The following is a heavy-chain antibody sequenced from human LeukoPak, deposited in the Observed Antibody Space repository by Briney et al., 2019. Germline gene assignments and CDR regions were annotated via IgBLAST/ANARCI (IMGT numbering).Heavy chain of an antibody. CDR3: ARRPHYDFWSGYYPWDYYYYYGMDV. J-gene: IGHJ6*02. CDR1: GYTFTSYD. CDR2: TNPNSGNT. D-gene: IGHD3-3*01. V-gene: IGHV1-8*01. Sequence: ASVKVSCKASGYTFTSYDINWVRQAAGQGLEWMGWTNPNSGNTGYAQKFQGRVTMTRNTSISTAYMELSSLRSEDTAVYYCARRPHYDFWSGYYPWDYYYYYGMDVWGQGTTVTVSS.